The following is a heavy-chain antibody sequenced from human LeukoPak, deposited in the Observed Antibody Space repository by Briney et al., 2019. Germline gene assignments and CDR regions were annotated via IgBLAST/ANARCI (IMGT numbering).Heavy chain of an antibody. CDR2: INPSGSNT. D-gene: IGHD4-17*01. Sequence: ASVKVSCKASGYTFTTYYVHWVRQAPGQGLEWMGIINPSGSNTNYAQKFQGRVTMTRDMSTSTVYMELSSLRSEDTAVYYCARAGRDYGDYYFDYWGQGTLVTVSS. CDR3: ARAGRDYGDYYFDY. CDR1: GYTFTTYY. V-gene: IGHV1-46*01. J-gene: IGHJ4*02.